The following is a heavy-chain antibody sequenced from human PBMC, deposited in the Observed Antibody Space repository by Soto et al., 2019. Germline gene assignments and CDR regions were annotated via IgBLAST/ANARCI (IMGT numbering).Heavy chain of an antibody. D-gene: IGHD3-3*01. Sequence: SVKVSCKASGGTLSSFINYPINWVRQAPGQGLEWMGGIVPNVGTVNYAQKFQGRVTITADKSTGTAYMELSSLRSEDTALYYCARRDTSGFLRYFDNWGQGTLVTVYS. J-gene: IGHJ4*02. CDR3: ARRDTSGFLRYFDN. V-gene: IGHV1-69*06. CDR2: IVPNVGTV. CDR1: GGTLSSFINYP.